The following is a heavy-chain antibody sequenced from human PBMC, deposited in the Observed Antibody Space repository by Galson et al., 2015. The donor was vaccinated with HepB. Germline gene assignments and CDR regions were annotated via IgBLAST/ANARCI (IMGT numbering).Heavy chain of an antibody. D-gene: IGHD3-10*01. CDR1: GFTFSNYA. CDR2: ISASTSST. J-gene: IGHJ4*02. CDR3: AKDRGRGSGNTGGFDS. Sequence: SLRLSCAASGFTFSNYAMSWVRLAPGMGLEWVSGISASTSSTYYADSVKGRFTISRDNSNNTLYLQMNSLRAEDTAVYYCAKDRGRGSGNTGGFDSWGQGALVTVSS. V-gene: IGHV3-23*01.